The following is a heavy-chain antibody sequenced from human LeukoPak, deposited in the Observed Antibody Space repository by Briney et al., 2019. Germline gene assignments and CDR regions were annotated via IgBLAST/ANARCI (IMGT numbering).Heavy chain of an antibody. D-gene: IGHD3-22*01. V-gene: IGHV3-15*07. J-gene: IGHJ4*02. Sequence: GGSLRLSCAASGFTFNNVWMNWGRQAPGKGLEWVGRIKSKTNGGTTEYAAPVKGRFTILRDDSKNTLYLQMNSLKTEDTAVYYCMLGSGSYGSSDSDYWGQGTLVTVSS. CDR2: IKSKTNGGTT. CDR3: MLGSGSYGSSDSDY. CDR1: GFTFNNVW.